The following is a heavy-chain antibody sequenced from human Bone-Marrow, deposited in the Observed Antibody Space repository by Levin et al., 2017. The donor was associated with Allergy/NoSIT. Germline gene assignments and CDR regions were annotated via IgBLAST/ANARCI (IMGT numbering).Heavy chain of an antibody. V-gene: IGHV7-4-1*02. D-gene: IGHD3-22*01. Sequence: ASVKVSCKASGYPFTSYPINWVRQAPGQGLEWMGWIVTNTGRPMYAQGFTGRFVFSLDTSVSTAYLQISTLKAEDTAVYYCARDDSDSSGYYLGNYWGQGTLVTVSS. CDR2: IVTNTGRP. CDR3: ARDDSDSSGYYLGNY. CDR1: GYPFTSYP. J-gene: IGHJ4*02.